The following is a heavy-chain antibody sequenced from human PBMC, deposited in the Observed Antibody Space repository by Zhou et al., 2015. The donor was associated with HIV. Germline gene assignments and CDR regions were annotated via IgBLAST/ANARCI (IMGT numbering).Heavy chain of an antibody. CDR2: IIPMYEIT. V-gene: IGHV1-69*09. J-gene: IGHJ3*02. Sequence: QVQLVQSGTEVKKPGSSVKVSWVRQAPGQGLEWMGKIIPMYEITDYAQEFRGRLTITADRSTSAAYMELSSLKSEDAAVYYCTRSSGNYDYAFDIWGQGT. CDR3: TRSSGNYDYAFDI. D-gene: IGHD3-22*01.